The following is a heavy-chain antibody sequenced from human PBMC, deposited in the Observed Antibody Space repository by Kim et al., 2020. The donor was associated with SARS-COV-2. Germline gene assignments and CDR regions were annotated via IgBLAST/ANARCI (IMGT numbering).Heavy chain of an antibody. CDR2: LYTGGST. CDR1: GVSTSSYY. J-gene: IGHJ4*02. Sequence: SETLSLTCTVSGVSTSSYYWSWLRQPAGQGLEWIGRLYTGGSTSYNPSLKSRVSMSIDTSKNQFSMKMTSVTAADTAVYYCAREGYCSGDICYPTFKFDYWGQGTLVTVSS. V-gene: IGHV4-4*07. D-gene: IGHD2-15*01. CDR3: AREGYCSGDICYPTFKFDY.